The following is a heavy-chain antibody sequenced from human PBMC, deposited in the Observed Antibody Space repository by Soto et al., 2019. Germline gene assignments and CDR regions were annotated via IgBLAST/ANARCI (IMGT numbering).Heavy chain of an antibody. Sequence: EVQLLESGGGLVQPGGSLRLSCAASGFSFSTFEMSWVRQAPGRGLEWVSFISDDGSRTYYADAVKGRFTISRDNSKHTLYFQMNSLTAEDTAVYACVKGGWLDFWGQGTLVTVSS. CDR1: GFSFSTFE. D-gene: IGHD3-16*01. CDR3: VKGGWLDF. CDR2: ISDDGSRT. J-gene: IGHJ5*01. V-gene: IGHV3-23*01.